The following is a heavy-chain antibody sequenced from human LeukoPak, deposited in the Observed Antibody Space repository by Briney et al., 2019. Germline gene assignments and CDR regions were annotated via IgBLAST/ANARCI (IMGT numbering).Heavy chain of an antibody. CDR2: ISSSSSTI. D-gene: IGHD3-3*01. V-gene: IGHV3-48*01. CDR1: GLPFAVHW. J-gene: IGHJ6*03. Sequence: GGSLRLSCAASGLPFAVHWMEWVRQAPGKGLEWVSYISSSSSTIYYADSVKGRFTISRDNAKNSLYLQMNSLRAEDTAVYYCARVTYYDFWSGYSEWYHYMDVWGKGTTVTVSS. CDR3: ARVTYYDFWSGYSEWYHYMDV.